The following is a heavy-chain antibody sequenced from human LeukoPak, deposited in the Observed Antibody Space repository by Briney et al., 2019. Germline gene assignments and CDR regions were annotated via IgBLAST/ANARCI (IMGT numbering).Heavy chain of an antibody. V-gene: IGHV3-30*02. CDR1: GFTFSSYG. J-gene: IGHJ4*02. D-gene: IGHD4-11*01. Sequence: GGSLRLSCAASGFTFSSYGMHWVRQAPGKGLEWVAFIRYDGSNKYYADSAKGRFTISRDNSKNTLYLQMNSLRAEDTAVYYCAKDRGYSPDYWGQGTLVTVSS. CDR2: IRYDGSNK. CDR3: AKDRGYSPDY.